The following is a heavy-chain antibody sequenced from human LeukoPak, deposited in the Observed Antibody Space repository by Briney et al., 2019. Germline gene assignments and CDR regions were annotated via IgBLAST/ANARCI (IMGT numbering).Heavy chain of an antibody. J-gene: IGHJ4*02. D-gene: IGHD1-26*01. Sequence: ASVKVSCKASGYTFTSYAMHWVRQAPGQRLEWMGWINAGNGNTKYSQKFQGRVTITRDTSASTAYMELSSLRSEDTAVYYCAGVGGSYYVDFDYWGQGTLVTVSS. CDR2: INAGNGNT. CDR1: GYTFTSYA. V-gene: IGHV1-3*01. CDR3: AGVGGSYYVDFDY.